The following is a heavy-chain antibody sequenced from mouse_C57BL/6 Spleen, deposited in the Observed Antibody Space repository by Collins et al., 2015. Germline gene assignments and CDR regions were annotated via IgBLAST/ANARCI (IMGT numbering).Heavy chain of an antibody. CDR1: GYTFTSYW. CDR3: ASSGSSYSDY. D-gene: IGHD1-1*01. V-gene: IGHV1-59*01. Sequence: QLQQPGAELVRPGTSVKLSCKASGYTFTSYWMHWVKQRPGQGLEWIGVIDPSDSYTNYNQKFKGKATLTVDTSSSTAYMQLSSLTSEDSAVYYCASSGSSYSDYWGQGTTLTVSS. J-gene: IGHJ2*01. CDR2: IDPSDSYT.